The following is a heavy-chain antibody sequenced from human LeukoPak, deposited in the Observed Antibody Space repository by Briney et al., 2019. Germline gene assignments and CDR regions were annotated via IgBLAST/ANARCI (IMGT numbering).Heavy chain of an antibody. CDR1: GFSFSSYA. D-gene: IGHD1-26*01. CDR3: AKVGATLYYFDY. V-gene: IGHV3-23*01. CDR2: ISGSGGTT. J-gene: IGHJ4*02. Sequence: GGSLRLSCAASGFSFSSYAMSWVRQAPGKGLEWVSAISGSGGTTYYADSVEGRFTISRDNSKNTLYLQMNSLRVEDTAVYYCAKVGATLYYFDYWGQGSLVTVSS.